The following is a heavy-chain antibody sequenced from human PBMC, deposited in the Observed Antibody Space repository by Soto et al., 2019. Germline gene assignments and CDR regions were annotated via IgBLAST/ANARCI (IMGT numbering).Heavy chain of an antibody. V-gene: IGHV1-3*01. CDR2: INAGNSNT. CDR1: GYTFTSYA. Sequence: QVQLVQSGAEVKKPGASVKVSCKASGYTFTSYAMHWVRQAPGQRLEWMGWINAGNSNTKYSQKFQGRVTITRDTSASTAYMELSSLRSEDTAVYYCARNHYCSSTSCYDGPYYYGMDVWGQGTTVTVSS. J-gene: IGHJ6*02. CDR3: ARNHYCSSTSCYDGPYYYGMDV. D-gene: IGHD2-2*01.